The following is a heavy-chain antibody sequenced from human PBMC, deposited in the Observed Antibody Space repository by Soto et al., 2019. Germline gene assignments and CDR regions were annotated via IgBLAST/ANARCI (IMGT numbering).Heavy chain of an antibody. CDR2: MNPNSGNT. CDR3: ARSIVVVTALDY. V-gene: IGHV1-8*01. D-gene: IGHD2-21*02. J-gene: IGHJ4*02. CDR1: GYTFTSYD. Sequence: GASVKVSCKASGYTFTSYDINWVRQATGQGLEWMGWMNPNSGNTGYAQKFQGRVTITRDTSASTAYMELSSLRSEDTVVYYCARSIVVVTALDYWGQGTLVTVSS.